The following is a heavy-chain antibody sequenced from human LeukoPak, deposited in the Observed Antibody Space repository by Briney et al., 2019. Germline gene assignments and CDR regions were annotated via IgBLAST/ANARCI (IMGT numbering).Heavy chain of an antibody. D-gene: IGHD4-17*01. CDR2: IIPIFGTA. V-gene: IGHV1-69*13. Sequence: GASVKVSCKASGGTFSSYAISWVRQAPGQGLEWMGGIIPIFGTANYAQKFQGRVTITADESTSTAYMELSSLRSEDTAVYYCARVGGDPGVCGDYANDYWGQGTLVTVSS. CDR3: ARVGGDPGVCGDYANDY. CDR1: GGTFSSYA. J-gene: IGHJ4*02.